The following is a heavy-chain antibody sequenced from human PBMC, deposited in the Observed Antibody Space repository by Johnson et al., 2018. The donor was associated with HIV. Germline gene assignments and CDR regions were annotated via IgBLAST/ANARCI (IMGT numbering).Heavy chain of an antibody. CDR2: ISFDGNNK. V-gene: IGHV3-30*03. Sequence: QVQVVESGGGLVQPGGSLRLSCAASGFTVSSYYMSWVRQAPGKGLEWMAVISFDGNNKYYEDSVKGRFTISRDNSKNTLYLQMNSLRAEATAVYYCAREWDDTAFDIWGQGTMVTVSS. D-gene: IGHD1-26*01. CDR3: AREWDDTAFDI. J-gene: IGHJ3*02. CDR1: GFTVSSYY.